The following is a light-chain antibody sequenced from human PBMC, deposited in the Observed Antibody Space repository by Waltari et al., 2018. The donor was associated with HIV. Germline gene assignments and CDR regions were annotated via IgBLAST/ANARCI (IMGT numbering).Light chain of an antibody. CDR3: LQYNAFPLT. CDR2: AGS. Sequence: DTQMTQSPSSLSASVGDRVTIPGRASANVRGDLGWFQQTAGKAPKRLIYAGSNLQGGVPSRFNGSGFATEFTLTISSLQPEDFATYYCLQYNAFPLTFGGGTRV. V-gene: IGKV1-17*01. J-gene: IGKJ4*01. CDR1: ANVRGD.